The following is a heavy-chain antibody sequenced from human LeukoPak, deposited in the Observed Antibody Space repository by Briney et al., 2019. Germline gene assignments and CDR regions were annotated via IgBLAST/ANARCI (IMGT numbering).Heavy chain of an antibody. V-gene: IGHV1-2*02. J-gene: IGHJ4*02. D-gene: IGHD6-13*01. Sequence: ASVKVSCKASGYTFTGYFLHWVRRAPGQGFEWMGWTNPNSGDTSYTQTFQGRVTMTRDTSISTAYMELSSLSSDDTAVYYCARAQSLTAPAGTFANSWGQGTLVTVSS. CDR2: TNPNSGDT. CDR3: ARAQSLTAPAGTFANS. CDR1: GYTFTGYF.